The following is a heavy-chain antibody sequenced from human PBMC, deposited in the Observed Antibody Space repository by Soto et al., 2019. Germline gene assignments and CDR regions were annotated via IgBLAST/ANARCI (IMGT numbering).Heavy chain of an antibody. D-gene: IGHD3-9*01. CDR3: ARDRGPVLRYIEWLFGSYSFDI. J-gene: IGHJ3*02. CDR2: ISRSSRNI. V-gene: IGHV3-48*02. Sequence: EQLEESGGGFVQPGGSLRLSCAASGFTFSSYSMNWVRQAPGKGLEWIAHISRSSRNIYYADSVKGQFIVSRDNAKKEMYLQMNSLGDEDTALYYCARDRGPVLRYIEWLFGSYSFDIWGQGIMVTVSS. CDR1: GFTFSSYS.